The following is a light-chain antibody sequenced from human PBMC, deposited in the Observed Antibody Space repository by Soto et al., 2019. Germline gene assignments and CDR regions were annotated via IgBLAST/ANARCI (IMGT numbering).Light chain of an antibody. J-gene: IGKJ4*01. V-gene: IGKV3-11*01. CDR1: QTVSSS. CDR3: QQRSNWPLT. Sequence: EIVLTPSPATLSLSPGERATLSCRASQTVSSSLAWYQQKPGQAPRLLIYGASSRATGIPARFSGSGSGTDFTLTISSLEPEDFAVYYCQQRSNWPLTFGGGTKVDIK. CDR2: GAS.